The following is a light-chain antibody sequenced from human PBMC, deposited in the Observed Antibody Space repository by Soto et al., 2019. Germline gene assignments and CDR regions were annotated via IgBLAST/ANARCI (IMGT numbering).Light chain of an antibody. V-gene: IGKV3-20*01. Sequence: EIVLTQSPGTLSLSPMEIATVCFMARQTISNILLAWYQQKLGQSPRLLIYGASSRATGIPDRFIGSGSGTDFTLTISRLEPEDFAVYACQQYGRAPITFGHGTRLEIK. J-gene: IGKJ5*01. CDR3: QQYGRAPIT. CDR1: QTISNIL. CDR2: GAS.